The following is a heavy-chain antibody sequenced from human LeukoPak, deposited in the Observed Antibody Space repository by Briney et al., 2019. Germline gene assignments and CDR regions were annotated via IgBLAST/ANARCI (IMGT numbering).Heavy chain of an antibody. CDR2: ISSSSSYI. J-gene: IGHJ6*04. CDR1: RFTFISYS. CDR3: ARGIYDYYGSGSYPTGMDV. Sequence: PGGSLRLSCAASRFTFISYSMNWVRPAPGRGLEWVSSISSSSSYIYYADSVKGRFTISRDNVKNSLYLQMNSLRAEDTAVYYCARGIYDYYGSGSYPTGMDVWGKGTTVTVSS. D-gene: IGHD3-10*01. V-gene: IGHV3-21*01.